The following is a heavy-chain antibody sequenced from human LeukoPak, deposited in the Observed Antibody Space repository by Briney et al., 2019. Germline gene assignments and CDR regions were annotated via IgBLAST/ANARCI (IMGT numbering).Heavy chain of an antibody. Sequence: SETLSLTCTVSGGSISSYYWSWIRQPPGKGLEWIGYIYTSGSTDYNPSLKSRVTISVDTSKNQFSLKLSSVTAADTAVYYCASHTSIAARNYYMDVWGKGTTVTVSS. V-gene: IGHV4-4*09. CDR1: GGSISSYY. J-gene: IGHJ6*03. CDR2: IYTSGST. CDR3: ASHTSIAARNYYMDV. D-gene: IGHD6-6*01.